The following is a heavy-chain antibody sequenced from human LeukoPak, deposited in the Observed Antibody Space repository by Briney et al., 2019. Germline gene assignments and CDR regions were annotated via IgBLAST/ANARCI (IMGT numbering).Heavy chain of an antibody. V-gene: IGHV4-31*03. D-gene: IGHD2-2*01. Sequence: PSETLSLTCTVSGGSISSGGYYWSWTRQHPGKGLEWIGYIYYSGSTYYNPSLKSRVTISVDTSKNQFSLKLSSVTAADTAVYYCARGYCSSTSCYARSYYYYYGMDVWGKGTTVTVSS. J-gene: IGHJ6*04. CDR2: IYYSGST. CDR1: GGSISSGGYY. CDR3: ARGYCSSTSCYARSYYYYYGMDV.